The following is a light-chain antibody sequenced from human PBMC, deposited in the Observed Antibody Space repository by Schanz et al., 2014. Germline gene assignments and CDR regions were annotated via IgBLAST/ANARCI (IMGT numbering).Light chain of an antibody. CDR1: QSVHINY. CDR2: GAS. CDR3: HQYGTSPFT. J-gene: IGKJ3*01. V-gene: IGKV3-20*01. Sequence: EIVLTQSPGTLSLSPGERATLSCRASQSVHINYLAWYQQKPGQAPRLLIYGASIRATGIPDRFSGSGSGTDFTLTISRLEPEDSAVYYCHQYGTSPFTFGHGTKVDIK.